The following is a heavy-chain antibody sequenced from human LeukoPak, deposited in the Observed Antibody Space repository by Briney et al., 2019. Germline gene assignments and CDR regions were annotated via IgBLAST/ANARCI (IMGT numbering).Heavy chain of an antibody. V-gene: IGHV5-51*01. J-gene: IGHJ4*02. CDR3: ARGLALGYYDSPYYFDY. Sequence: GESLKISCKGSGYSFTSYWIGWVRQMPGKGLEWMGIIYPGDSDTRYSPSFQGQVTISGDKSISTAYLQWSSLRASDTAMYYCARGLALGYYDSPYYFDYWGQGTLVTVSS. CDR1: GYSFTSYW. CDR2: IYPGDSDT. D-gene: IGHD3-22*01.